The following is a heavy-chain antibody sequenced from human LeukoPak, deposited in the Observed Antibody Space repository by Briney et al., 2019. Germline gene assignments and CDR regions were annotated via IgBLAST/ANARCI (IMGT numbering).Heavy chain of an antibody. Sequence: ASVEVSCKASGYTFTGYYIHWGRQGPVPGLEWMAWINPKSGGTNYAQKFQGRFTMTTDTSISTAYMELSSLRSDDTALYYCTRGIAAPNYFDNWGQGTLVTVSP. D-gene: IGHD6-13*01. CDR3: TRGIAAPNYFDN. CDR2: INPKSGGT. J-gene: IGHJ4*02. V-gene: IGHV1-2*02. CDR1: GYTFTGYY.